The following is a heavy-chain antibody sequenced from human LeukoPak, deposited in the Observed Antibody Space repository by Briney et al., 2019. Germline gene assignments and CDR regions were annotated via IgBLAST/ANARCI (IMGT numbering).Heavy chain of an antibody. V-gene: IGHV3-23*01. CDR2: ISYGGGVT. CDR3: AKDDGGSPPDAFDI. CDR1: GFTFSNYA. Sequence: GGSLRLSCAASGFTFSNYAMSWVRQAPGKGLEWGSPISYGGGVTYYADSVKGRFAISRDSSKNTLYLQMNGLRGEDTAVYYCAKDDGGSPPDAFDIWGQGTLVTVSS. J-gene: IGHJ3*02. D-gene: IGHD3-10*01.